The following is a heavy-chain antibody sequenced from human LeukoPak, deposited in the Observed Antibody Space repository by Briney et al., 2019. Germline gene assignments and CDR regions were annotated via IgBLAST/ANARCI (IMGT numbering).Heavy chain of an antibody. J-gene: IGHJ3*01. V-gene: IGHV5-51*01. CDR3: ARPNITSYYDSRGYDAFDV. Sequence: GESLKIFCKGSGYRFNAYWIAWGRQMPAKGLEWMGIIYPDDSDTRYSPALQGQVTISANKSVKTTYLQWSSLKASDHAMYYCARPNITSYYDSRGYDAFDVWGQGTKVTVSS. D-gene: IGHD3-22*01. CDR2: IYPDDSDT. CDR1: GYRFNAYW.